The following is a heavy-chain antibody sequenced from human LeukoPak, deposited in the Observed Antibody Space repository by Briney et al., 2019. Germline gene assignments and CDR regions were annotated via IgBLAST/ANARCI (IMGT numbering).Heavy chain of an antibody. CDR2: IYYSGST. D-gene: IGHD4-17*01. CDR3: ARHGHHGDYDF. CDR1: GGSVSSGTYY. J-gene: IGHJ4*02. Sequence: PSETLSLTCTVSGGSVSSGTYYWAWIRQPPGKGLEWIASIYYSGSTYYNPSLKSRVTISVDTSKNQSSLKLSSVTAADTAMYHCARHGHHGDYDFWGQGTLVTVSS. V-gene: IGHV4-39*01.